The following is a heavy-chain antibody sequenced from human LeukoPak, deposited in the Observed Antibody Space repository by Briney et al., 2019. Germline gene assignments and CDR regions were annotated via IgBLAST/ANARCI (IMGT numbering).Heavy chain of an antibody. CDR2: ISSSSSYT. CDR1: GFTFSDYY. CDR3: ARDRAVAGTADMDY. V-gene: IGHV3-11*06. Sequence: SGGCLRLSCAASGFTFSDYYMSWIRQAPGKGLGWVSYISSSSSYTNYADSVKGRFTISRDNAKNSLYLQMNSLRAEDTAVYYCARDRAVAGTADMDYWGQGTLVTVSS. J-gene: IGHJ4*02. D-gene: IGHD6-19*01.